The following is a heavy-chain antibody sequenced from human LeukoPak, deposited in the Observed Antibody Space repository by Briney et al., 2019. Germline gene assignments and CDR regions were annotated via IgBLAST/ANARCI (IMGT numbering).Heavy chain of an antibody. CDR1: GFTFSSYG. J-gene: IGHJ3*02. CDR3: VTAGAGSRRASHI. Sequence: GGSLRLSCAGSGFTFSSYGMHWVRQAPGQGPEYVSVISSNGGSTYYADSVKGRFTISRDNSKNTLFIQMSSLRAEDTAVYYCVTAGAGSRRASHIWGQGTMVTVSS. D-gene: IGHD3-10*01. V-gene: IGHV3-64D*06. CDR2: ISSNGGST.